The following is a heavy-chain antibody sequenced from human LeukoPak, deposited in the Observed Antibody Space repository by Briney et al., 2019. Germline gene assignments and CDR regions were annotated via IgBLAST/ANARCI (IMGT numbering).Heavy chain of an antibody. D-gene: IGHD3-3*01. Sequence: GSSVKVSCKASGGTFSSYAISWVRQAPGQGLEWMGGIIPIFGTANYAQKFQGRVTITADESTSTAYMELSSLRSEDTAVYYCARVIWSGYTDYYYYMDVWGKGTTVTVSS. CDR1: GGTFSSYA. J-gene: IGHJ6*03. V-gene: IGHV1-69*01. CDR3: ARVIWSGYTDYYYYMDV. CDR2: IIPIFGTA.